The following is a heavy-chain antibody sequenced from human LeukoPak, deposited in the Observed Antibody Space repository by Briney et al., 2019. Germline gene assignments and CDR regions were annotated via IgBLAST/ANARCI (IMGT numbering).Heavy chain of an antibody. CDR2: ISGSGGST. J-gene: IGHJ4*02. CDR3: AKYVVVVAATHYFDY. V-gene: IGHV3-23*01. D-gene: IGHD2-15*01. Sequence: GFLRLSCAASGFTFSSYAMSWVRQAPGKGLEWVSAISGSGGSTYYADSVKGRFTISRDNSKNTLYLQMNSLRAEDTAVYYCAKYVVVVAATHYFDYWGQGTLVTVSS. CDR1: GFTFSSYA.